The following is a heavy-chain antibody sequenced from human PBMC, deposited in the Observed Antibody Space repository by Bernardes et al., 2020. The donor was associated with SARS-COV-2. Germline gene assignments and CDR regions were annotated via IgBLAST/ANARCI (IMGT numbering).Heavy chain of an antibody. J-gene: IGHJ4*02. CDR2: ISCYGGST. CDR1: GFTFSSYS. Sequence: GGSLRLSCAASGFTFSSYSMHWVRQAPGKGLEYVSAISCYGGSTYYANSVKGRFTISRDNSRNTLYLQMGSLRAEDMAVYYCARGVSGFYSTAGAYWGQGTLVTVSS. D-gene: IGHD5-12*01. V-gene: IGHV3-64*01. CDR3: ARGVSGFYSTAGAY.